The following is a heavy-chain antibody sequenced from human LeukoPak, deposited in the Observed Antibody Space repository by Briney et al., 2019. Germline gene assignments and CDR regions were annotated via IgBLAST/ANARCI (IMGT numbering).Heavy chain of an antibody. J-gene: IGHJ4*02. V-gene: IGHV3-53*05. Sequence: GGSLRLSCVASGFTVSSNYMSWVRQAPGKGLEWVSVIYSGGSTYYADSVKGRFTISRDNAKNSLYLQMNSLRAEDTALYYCAKDAVVYSSSWYDYWGQGTLVTVSS. CDR3: AKDAVVYSSSWYDY. CDR1: GFTVSSNY. CDR2: IYSGGST. D-gene: IGHD6-13*01.